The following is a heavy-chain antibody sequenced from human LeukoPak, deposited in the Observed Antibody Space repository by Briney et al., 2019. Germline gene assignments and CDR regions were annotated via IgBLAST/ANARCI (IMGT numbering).Heavy chain of an antibody. J-gene: IGHJ4*02. CDR1: GFTFSSYG. Sequence: GGSLRLSCAASGFTFSSYGMHWVRQAPGKGLEWVAFIRYDGSNKYYADSVKGRFTISRDNSKNTLYLQMNSLRAEDTAVYYCAKDYYGSGSYYNAPDFDYWGQGTLVTVSS. CDR2: IRYDGSNK. CDR3: AKDYYGSGSYYNAPDFDY. D-gene: IGHD3-10*01. V-gene: IGHV3-30*02.